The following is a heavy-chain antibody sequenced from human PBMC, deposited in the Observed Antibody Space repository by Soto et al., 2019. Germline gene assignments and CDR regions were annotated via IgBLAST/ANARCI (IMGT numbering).Heavy chain of an antibody. Sequence: SVKVSCKASGGSLSTNPISWVRQAPGQGLEWMGGTGSGTGPGNHAQKFEGRLTVTADKSTSTVYMELTNLSSEDTAVYYCARRHSGGFFRFFDSWGQGTLVTVSS. D-gene: IGHD2-15*01. CDR2: TGSGTGPG. J-gene: IGHJ4*02. CDR3: ARRHSGGFFRFFDS. CDR1: GGSLSTNP. V-gene: IGHV1-69*06.